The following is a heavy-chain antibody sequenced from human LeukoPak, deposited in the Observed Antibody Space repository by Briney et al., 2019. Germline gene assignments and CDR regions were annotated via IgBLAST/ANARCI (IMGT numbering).Heavy chain of an antibody. J-gene: IGHJ4*02. CDR3: ARAPDYGGNSAVDY. V-gene: IGHV3-11*04. CDR2: ISSSGSTI. D-gene: IGHD4-23*01. CDR1: GFSFSDYY. Sequence: PGGSLRLSCAASGFSFSDYYMSWIRQAPGKGLEWVSYISSSGSTIYYADSVKGRFTISRDNAKKSLYLQMNSLRAEDTAVYYCARAPDYGGNSAVDYWGQGTLVTVSS.